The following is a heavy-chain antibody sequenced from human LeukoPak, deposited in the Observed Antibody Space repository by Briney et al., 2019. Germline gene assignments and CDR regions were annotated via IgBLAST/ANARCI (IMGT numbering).Heavy chain of an antibody. Sequence: GGSLRLSCAASGFTFSSYAMSWVRQAPGKGLEWVSSIIGSDGSTYYAASVKGRFTISRDNSKNTLYLPINSLRAEDTAVYYCARVVGYSSGWYWPIEIWGQGTMVT. J-gene: IGHJ3*02. V-gene: IGHV3-23*01. CDR3: ARVVGYSSGWYWPIEI. CDR2: IIGSDGST. CDR1: GFTFSSYA. D-gene: IGHD6-19*01.